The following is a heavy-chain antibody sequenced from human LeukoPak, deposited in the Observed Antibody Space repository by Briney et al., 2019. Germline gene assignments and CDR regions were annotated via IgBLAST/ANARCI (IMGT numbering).Heavy chain of an antibody. CDR1: GFTFSSYA. CDR2: ISYDGSNK. D-gene: IGHD6-19*01. V-gene: IGHV3-30-3*01. CDR3: ARDMGSSGLVGWWFDP. J-gene: IGHJ5*02. Sequence: GGSLRLSCAASGFTFSSYAMHWVRQAPGKGLEWVAVISYDGSNKYYADSVKGRFTISRDNSKNTLYLQMNSLRAEDTVVYYCARDMGSSGLVGWWFDPWGQGTLVTVSS.